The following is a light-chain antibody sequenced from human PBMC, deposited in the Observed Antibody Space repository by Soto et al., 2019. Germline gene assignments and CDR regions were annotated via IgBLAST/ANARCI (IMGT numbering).Light chain of an antibody. CDR3: MQALQTPST. CDR2: LGS. J-gene: IGKJ1*01. CDR1: QSPLHSNGYNY. V-gene: IGKV2-28*01. Sequence: IVMTQSPLSLPVTPGEPASISCRSSQSPLHSNGYNYLDWYLQKPGQSPQLLIYLGSNRASGVPDRFSGSGSGTDFTLKISRVEAEDVGVYYCMQALQTPSTFGQGTKVDIK.